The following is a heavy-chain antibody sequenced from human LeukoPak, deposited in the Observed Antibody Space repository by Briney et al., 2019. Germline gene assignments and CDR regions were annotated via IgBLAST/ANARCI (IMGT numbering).Heavy chain of an antibody. J-gene: IGHJ4*02. CDR1: GGTFSSYA. D-gene: IGHD6-13*01. V-gene: IGHV1-69*05. CDR3: ARGAPTAAGTSYYFDY. CDR2: IIPIFGTA. Sequence: ASVKVSCKASGGTFSSYAISWVRQAPGQGLEWMGGIIPIFGTANYAQKFQGRVTITTDESTSTAYMELSSLRSEDTAVYYCARGAPTAAGTSYYFDYWGQGTLVTVSS.